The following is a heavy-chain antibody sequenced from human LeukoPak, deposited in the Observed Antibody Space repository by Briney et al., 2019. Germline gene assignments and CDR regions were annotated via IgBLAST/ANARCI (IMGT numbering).Heavy chain of an antibody. Sequence: SETLSLTCEVSGYSISSDKYWGWIRQPPGKGLEWSGTIYHTGSTFYNPSLESRVSISVDTSKNQFSQRFTSVTAADTAIYYCARSHSGWQGHNNWFDPWGQGTLVTVSS. J-gene: IGHJ5*02. CDR1: GYSISSDKY. CDR2: IYHTGST. D-gene: IGHD6-19*01. CDR3: ARSHSGWQGHNNWFDP. V-gene: IGHV4-38-2*01.